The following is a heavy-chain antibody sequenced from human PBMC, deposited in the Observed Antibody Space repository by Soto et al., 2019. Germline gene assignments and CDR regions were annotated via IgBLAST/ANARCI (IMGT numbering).Heavy chain of an antibody. J-gene: IGHJ1*01. CDR2: HHPSGST. V-gene: IGHV4-31*03. CDR1: GGSISSGGYY. CDR3: VRGVLS. Sequence: QVQLQESGPGLVKASQTLSLSCNVSGGSISSGGYYWSWLRPHPGKGLEWIGNHHPSGSTCSNPSLKSRVSISVATSKNPFSLKLSSVTAADTDWYVCVRGVLSWGQGTLVTVSS.